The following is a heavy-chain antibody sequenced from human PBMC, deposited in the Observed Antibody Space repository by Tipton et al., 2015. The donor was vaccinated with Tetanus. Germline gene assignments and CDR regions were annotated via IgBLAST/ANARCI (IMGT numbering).Heavy chain of an antibody. V-gene: IGHV4-61*08. Sequence: TLSLTCAVSGGSITSGAYLWGWIRQPPGRGLEWIAYIFYSGSTNYSPSLKSRVTISVDTSKNQFSLRLNSVTAADTAVYYCARRSYCSSSSCYDAFDIWGQGTMVTVSS. CDR3: ARRSYCSSSSCYDAFDI. D-gene: IGHD2-2*01. J-gene: IGHJ3*02. CDR2: IFYSGST. CDR1: GGSITSGAYL.